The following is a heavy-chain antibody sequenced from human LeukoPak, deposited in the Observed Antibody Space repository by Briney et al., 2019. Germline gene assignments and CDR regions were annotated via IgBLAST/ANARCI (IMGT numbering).Heavy chain of an antibody. J-gene: IGHJ4*02. V-gene: IGHV1-46*01. Sequence: ASVNVSCKAVGYTFTSFYIHWVRQAPGQGLEGMGLINPSGGSTTFAERFQGRVAMTTDRSTDTVYMELRSLKSEDTAFYYCARILRRHGTTFDYWGQGTLVTVSS. CDR3: ARILRRHGTTFDY. D-gene: IGHD2/OR15-2a*01. CDR2: INPSGGST. CDR1: GYTFTSFY.